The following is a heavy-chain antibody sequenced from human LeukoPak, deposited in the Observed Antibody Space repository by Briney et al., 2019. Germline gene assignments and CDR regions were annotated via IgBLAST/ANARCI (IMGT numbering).Heavy chain of an antibody. CDR2: ISNDGSSH. D-gene: IGHD2-2*01. Sequence: PRRSLRLSCEASTTTFSTFGLHWVRQTPDRGLEWVAVISNDGSSHYYADSVKGRFIVSRDNTKNTLYLQMNGLRREDTAVYYCARDGCSSTSCYRWFDPWGQGTLVTVSS. J-gene: IGHJ5*02. V-gene: IGHV3-30*07. CDR3: ARDGCSSTSCYRWFDP. CDR1: TTTFSTFG.